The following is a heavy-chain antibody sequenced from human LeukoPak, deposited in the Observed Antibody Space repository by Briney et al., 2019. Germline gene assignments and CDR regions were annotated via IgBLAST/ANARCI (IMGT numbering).Heavy chain of an antibody. J-gene: IGHJ4*02. V-gene: IGHV3-23*01. CDR3: AKDRRGSSGWFMRPFDY. CDR2: ISGNDGST. CDR1: GFTFSVYA. Sequence: GGSLRLSCAASGFTFSVYAMSWVRQAPGKRLEWVSGISGNDGSTYYADSVKGRFTISRDNSKNTLYLQMNALRAEDTAVYYCAKDRRGSSGWFMRPFDYWGQGTLVTVSS. D-gene: IGHD6-19*01.